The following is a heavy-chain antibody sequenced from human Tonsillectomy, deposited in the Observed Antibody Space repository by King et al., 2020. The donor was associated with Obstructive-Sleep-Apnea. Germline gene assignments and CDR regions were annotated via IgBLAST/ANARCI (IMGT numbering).Heavy chain of an antibody. J-gene: IGHJ4*02. CDR2: ISWDGGST. D-gene: IGHD2/OR15-2a*01. V-gene: IGHV3-43D*03. CDR1: GFTFDDYA. CDR3: AKVSLLRSNIGGHFDY. Sequence: VQLVQSGGVVVQPGGSLRLSCAASGFTFDDYAMHWVRQAPGKGLEWVSLISWDGGSTYYADSVKGRFTISRDNSKNSLYLQMHSLRAEDTALYYCAKVSLLRSNIGGHFDYWGQGTLVTVSS.